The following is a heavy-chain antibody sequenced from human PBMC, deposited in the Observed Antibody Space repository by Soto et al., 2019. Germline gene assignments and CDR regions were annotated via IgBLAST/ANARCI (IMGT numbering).Heavy chain of an antibody. J-gene: IGHJ4*02. D-gene: IGHD6-19*01. CDR2: IGVDGVTT. CDR3: VKDRTMAAPKDYFDY. Sequence: EVQLLESGGDLVQPGGSLRLSCVASGFTFSNFGMSWVRQAPGQGLQWVSIIGVDGVTTYYADSVRGRFTISRDNSKNTLYLQMNSLRAEDTAIYYCVKDRTMAAPKDYFDYWGQGTLVTVSS. CDR1: GFTFSNFG. V-gene: IGHV3-23*01.